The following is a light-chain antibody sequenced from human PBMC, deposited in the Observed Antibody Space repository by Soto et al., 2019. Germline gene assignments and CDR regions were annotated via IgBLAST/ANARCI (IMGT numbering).Light chain of an antibody. CDR1: QSVSSY. CDR3: QQRSNWPPYT. J-gene: IGKJ2*01. Sequence: EIVLTQSPATLSLSPGERATLSCRASQSVSSYLAWYQQKPGQAPRLLIYDASNRATGIPARFSGSGSGTDFTLRISSLEPEDFAVYYCQQRSNWPPYTFGQGTKLEI. CDR2: DAS. V-gene: IGKV3-11*01.